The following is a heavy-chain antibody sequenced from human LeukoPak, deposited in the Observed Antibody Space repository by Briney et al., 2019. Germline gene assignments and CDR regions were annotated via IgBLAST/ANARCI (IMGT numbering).Heavy chain of an antibody. D-gene: IGHD3-10*02. CDR1: GFTFSYYS. Sequence: GGPLRLSCAASGFTFSYYSMNWVRQAPGKGLVWVSYISTSSSTIYYADSVKGRFTISRDNARNSLYLQMHSLRAEDTAVYYCAELGITMIGGVWGKGTTVTISS. CDR3: AELGITMIGGV. J-gene: IGHJ6*04. V-gene: IGHV3-48*01. CDR2: ISTSSSTI.